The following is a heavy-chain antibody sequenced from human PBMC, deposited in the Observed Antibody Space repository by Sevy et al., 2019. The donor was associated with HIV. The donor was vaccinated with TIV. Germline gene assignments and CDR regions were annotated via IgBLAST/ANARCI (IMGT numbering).Heavy chain of an antibody. V-gene: IGHV3-53*01. J-gene: IGHJ3*02. CDR1: GFSVSNNY. D-gene: IGHD3-22*01. CDR3: ARLSVYYYDSSGYYTTGHAFDI. Sequence: GGSLRLSCAASGFSVSNNYMSWVRQAPGKGLQWVSVIYSGDSTYYTDSVKGRFTISRDNSKNTLYLQMNSLRAEDTVVYYCARLSVYYYDSSGYYTTGHAFDIWGQGTMVTVSS. CDR2: IYSGDST.